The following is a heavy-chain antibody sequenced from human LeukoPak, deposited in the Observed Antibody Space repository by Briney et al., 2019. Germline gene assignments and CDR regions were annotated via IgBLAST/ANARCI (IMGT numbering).Heavy chain of an antibody. D-gene: IGHD3-22*01. CDR1: GFTFSSYS. CDR2: ISSSSSYI. CDR3: ARRSGYYYTDY. V-gene: IGHV3-21*01. Sequence: AGGSLILSCAASGFTFSSYSMNWVRQAPGKGLEWVSSISSSSSYIYYADSVKGRFTISRDNAKNSLYLQMNSLRAEDTAVYYCARRSGYYYTDYWGQGTLVTVSS. J-gene: IGHJ4*02.